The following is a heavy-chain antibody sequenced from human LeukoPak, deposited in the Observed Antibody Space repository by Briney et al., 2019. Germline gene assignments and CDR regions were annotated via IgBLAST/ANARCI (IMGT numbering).Heavy chain of an antibody. D-gene: IGHD2-15*01. Sequence: SETLSLICTLCVDSVAPGHWSGMPDPPGRALEWIGYIYDSGLTDYNPALMSRLNISVDTSNDQLTQNLSSVTAADTAVYYCAGRGHRYSRDWGQGILVTVSS. CDR2: IYDSGLT. J-gene: IGHJ1*01. CDR3: AGRGHRYSRD. CDR1: VDSVAPGH. V-gene: IGHV4-4*09.